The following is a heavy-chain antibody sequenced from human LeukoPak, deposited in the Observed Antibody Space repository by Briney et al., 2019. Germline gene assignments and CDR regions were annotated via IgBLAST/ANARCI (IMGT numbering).Heavy chain of an antibody. CDR2: VNQSGGS. J-gene: IGHJ5*02. Sequence: PSETLSLTCAVYGVSFDSFYWNWVRQAPGKGLEWLGEVNQSGGSDYNPALESRVAISADASKRQFSLKLISVTAADTAVYYCAVRLTTGRLGTATTWFDPWGQGTLVSVSS. CDR1: GVSFDSFY. D-gene: IGHD1-1*01. CDR3: AVRLTTGRLGTATTWFDP. V-gene: IGHV4-34*01.